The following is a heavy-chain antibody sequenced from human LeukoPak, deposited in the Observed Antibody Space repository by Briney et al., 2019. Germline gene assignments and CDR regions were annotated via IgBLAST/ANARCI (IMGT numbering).Heavy chain of an antibody. CDR1: GGSITNGNYY. D-gene: IGHD2/OR15-2a*01. CDR2: IFYLGST. CDR3: ARKYPDHWFDP. Sequence: PSETLSLTCTVSGGSITNGNYYWSWIRQPPGKDLEWIGYIFYLGSTYYNPSLRSRVSISVNTFQNQFSLKLTAVTAADTAVYYCARKYPDHWFDPWGQGTLVTVSS. V-gene: IGHV4-30-4*01. J-gene: IGHJ5*02.